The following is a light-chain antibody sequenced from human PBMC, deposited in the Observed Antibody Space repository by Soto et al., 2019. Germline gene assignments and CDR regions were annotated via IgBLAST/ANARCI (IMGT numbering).Light chain of an antibody. CDR1: QSISSY. J-gene: IGKJ1*01. CDR3: QQSYSSPPT. Sequence: DTQMNQSPSSLSASVGDSIAITCRASQSISSYLNWYQQKPGKAPKLLISAASILQSGVPSRFSGSRSGPDFTLTISSLQPEDFATYYCQQSYSSPPTFGQGTKVDI. CDR2: AAS. V-gene: IGKV1-39*01.